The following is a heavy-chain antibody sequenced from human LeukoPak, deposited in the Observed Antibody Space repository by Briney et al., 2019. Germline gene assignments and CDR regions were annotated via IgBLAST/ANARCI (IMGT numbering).Heavy chain of an antibody. V-gene: IGHV3-30*04. J-gene: IGHJ6*02. CDR3: ARSIVGASDFYYYGMDV. CDR2: ISYGGKTK. Sequence: PRGCLRLSCAAARFTLTSYALHAVRPGPRKGVEWVADISYGGKTKYYADSVKGRFTISRDNSKNTLYLQMNSLRAEDTAVYYCARSIVGASDFYYYGMDVWGQGTTVTVSS. CDR1: RFTLTSYA. D-gene: IGHD1-26*01.